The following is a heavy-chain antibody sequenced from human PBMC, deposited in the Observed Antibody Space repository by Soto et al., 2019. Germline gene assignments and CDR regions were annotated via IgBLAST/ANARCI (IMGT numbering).Heavy chain of an antibody. CDR2: IYYSGST. J-gene: IGHJ4*02. V-gene: IGHV4-30-4*01. D-gene: IGHD5-18*01. CDR3: ARVGYSYGYVDLDY. Sequence: QVQLQESGPGLVKPSQTLSLTCTVSGGSISSGDYYWSWIRQPPGKGLAWIGYIYYSGSTYYNPSLKSRVTISVDTSKNQFSLKRSSVTAADTAVYYGARVGYSYGYVDLDYWGQGTLVTVSS. CDR1: GGSISSGDYY.